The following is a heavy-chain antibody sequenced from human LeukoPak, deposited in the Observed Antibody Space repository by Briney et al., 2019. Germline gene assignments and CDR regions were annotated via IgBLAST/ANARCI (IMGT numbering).Heavy chain of an antibody. V-gene: IGHV3-74*01. CDR1: GFTFSTYW. Sequence: PGGSLRLSCAASGFTFSTYWMHWVRQAPGKGLVWVSRINTDGISTAYADSVNGRFTISRDNAKNTLYLQMNSLRAEDTAVYYCARAGGVGATKYWGQGTLVTVSS. J-gene: IGHJ4*02. D-gene: IGHD1-26*01. CDR3: ARAGGVGATKY. CDR2: INTDGIST.